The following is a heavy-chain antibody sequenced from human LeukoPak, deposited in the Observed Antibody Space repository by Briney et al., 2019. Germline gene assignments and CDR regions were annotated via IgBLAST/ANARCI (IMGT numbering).Heavy chain of an antibody. V-gene: IGHV1-2*02. CDR3: AGPWDQVGFDP. J-gene: IGHJ5*02. CDR2: INPKSGGT. Sequence: ASVKVSCKASGYTFTGYYMHWVRQAPGQGLEWMGWINPKSGGTNYAQKFQGRVTMTRDTSIHTAYMELSRLRSDDTAVYYCAGPWDQVGFDPWGQGTLVSVSS. CDR1: GYTFTGYY. D-gene: IGHD1-26*01.